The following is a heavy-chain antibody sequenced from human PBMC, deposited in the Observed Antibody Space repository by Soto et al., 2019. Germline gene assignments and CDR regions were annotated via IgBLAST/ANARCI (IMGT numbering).Heavy chain of an antibody. CDR1: GFTFSSYG. Sequence: QVQLVESGGGVVQPGRSLRLSCAASGFTFSSYGMHWVRQAPGKGLEWVAVISYDGSNKYYADFVKGRFTISRDNSKNTLYLQMNSLRAEDTAVYYCAKAPIPSTLRSWFDPWGQGTLVTVSS. CDR2: ISYDGSNK. CDR3: AKAPIPSTLRSWFDP. D-gene: IGHD3-16*01. V-gene: IGHV3-30*18. J-gene: IGHJ5*02.